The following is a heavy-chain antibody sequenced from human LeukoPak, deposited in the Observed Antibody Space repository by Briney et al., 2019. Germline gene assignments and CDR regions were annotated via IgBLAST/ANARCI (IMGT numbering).Heavy chain of an antibody. J-gene: IGHJ3*02. CDR1: GFTVSSNY. CDR2: IYSGGST. V-gene: IGHV3-53*01. CDR3: ARDQQLLDAFDI. D-gene: IGHD6-13*01. Sequence: GGSLRLSCAASGFTVSSNYMSWVRQAPGKRLEWVSVIYSGGSTYYADSVKGRFTISRDNSKNTLYLQMNSLRAEDTAVYYCARDQQLLDAFDIWGQGTMVTVSS.